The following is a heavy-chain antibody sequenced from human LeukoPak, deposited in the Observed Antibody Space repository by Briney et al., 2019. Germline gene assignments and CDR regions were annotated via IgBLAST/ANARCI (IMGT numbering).Heavy chain of an antibody. D-gene: IGHD3-10*01. Sequence: GGSLRLSCAASGFTFSDYYMSWIRQAPGKGLEWVSYISSSGSTIYYADSVKGRFTISRDNAKNSLYLQMNSLRAEDTAVYYCAKADRADVPSKVDYWGQGTLVTVSS. V-gene: IGHV3-11*01. CDR2: ISSSGSTI. CDR3: AKADRADVPSKVDY. CDR1: GFTFSDYY. J-gene: IGHJ4*02.